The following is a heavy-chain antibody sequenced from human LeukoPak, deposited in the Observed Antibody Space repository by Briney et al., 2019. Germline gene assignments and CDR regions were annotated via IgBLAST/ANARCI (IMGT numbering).Heavy chain of an antibody. Sequence: ASVTVSCKGSGYMFTHYGVSWVRQAPGQGLEWMGWINSAEGGTLYAENLQGRVSFTTDTSTSTLYMELRTLRSDDTAVYYCARSSSGWSVDFWGQGTLVTVSS. D-gene: IGHD6-19*01. CDR3: ARSSSGWSVDF. V-gene: IGHV1-18*01. CDR1: GYMFTHYG. J-gene: IGHJ4*02. CDR2: INSAEGGT.